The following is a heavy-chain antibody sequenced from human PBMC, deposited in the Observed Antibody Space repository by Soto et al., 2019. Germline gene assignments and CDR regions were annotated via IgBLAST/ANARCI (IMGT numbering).Heavy chain of an antibody. D-gene: IGHD3-10*01. CDR3: ARDRYYGSGSPEGVTDV. Sequence: QVQLVESGGGVVQPGRSLRLSCAASGFTFSSYAMHWVRQAPGKGLEWVAVISYDGSNKYYADSVKGRFTISRDNSKNTLYLQMNGLRAEDTAVYYCARDRYYGSGSPEGVTDVWGQGTTVTVSS. V-gene: IGHV3-30-3*01. CDR1: GFTFSSYA. CDR2: ISYDGSNK. J-gene: IGHJ6*02.